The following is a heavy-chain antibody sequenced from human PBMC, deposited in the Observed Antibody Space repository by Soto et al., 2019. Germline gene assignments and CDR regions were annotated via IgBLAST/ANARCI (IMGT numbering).Heavy chain of an antibody. V-gene: IGHV1-46*03. Sequence: GASVNVSCKASGYTFTSYYVHWVRQAPGQGLEWMGIINPSGGSTSYAQKFQGRVTMTRDTSTSTVYMELSSLRSEDTAVYYCARDWNDGNWYFDLWGRGTLVTVSS. D-gene: IGHD1-1*01. J-gene: IGHJ2*01. CDR3: ARDWNDGNWYFDL. CDR2: INPSGGST. CDR1: GYTFTSYY.